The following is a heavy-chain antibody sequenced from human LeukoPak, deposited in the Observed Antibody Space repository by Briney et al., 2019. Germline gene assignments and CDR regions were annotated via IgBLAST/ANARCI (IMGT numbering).Heavy chain of an antibody. CDR1: GYTFTSYY. D-gene: IGHD3-10*01. J-gene: IGHJ4*02. CDR3: AKGGLYGSGSYAFDY. CDR2: INPSGGST. V-gene: IGHV1-46*01. Sequence: ASVKVSCKASGYTFTSYYMHWVRRAPGQGLEWMGIINPSGGSTSYAQKFQGRVTMTRDTSTSTVYMELSSLRSEDTAVCYCAKGGLYGSGSYAFDYWGQGTLVTVSS.